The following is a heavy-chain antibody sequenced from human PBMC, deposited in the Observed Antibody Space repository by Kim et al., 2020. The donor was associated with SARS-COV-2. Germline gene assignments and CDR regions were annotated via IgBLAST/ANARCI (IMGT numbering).Heavy chain of an antibody. CDR3: AKSSGWYYFDY. Sequence: GGSLRLSCAASGFTFDDYAMHWVRQAPGKGLEWVSGISWNSGSIGYADSVKGRFTISRDNAKNSLYLQMNSLRAEDTALYYCAKSSGWYYFDYWGQGTLVTVSS. CDR1: GFTFDDYA. CDR2: ISWNSGSI. J-gene: IGHJ4*02. D-gene: IGHD6-19*01. V-gene: IGHV3-9*01.